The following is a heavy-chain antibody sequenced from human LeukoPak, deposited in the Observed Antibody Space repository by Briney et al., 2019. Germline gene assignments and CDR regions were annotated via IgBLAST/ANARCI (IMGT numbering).Heavy chain of an antibody. V-gene: IGHV3-74*01. J-gene: IGHJ3*01. D-gene: IGHD2-2*01. Sequence: GGSLRLSCAASGFTFGNYWINWVRQAPGTGLVWVSRVHSDGSITNYADSVKGRFSISRDSAKNTLCLQMSSLRSEDTAVYYCAREQEDCTGTTCYRAFDVWGQGTMVTVS. CDR1: GFTFGNYW. CDR3: AREQEDCTGTTCYRAFDV. CDR2: VHSDGSIT.